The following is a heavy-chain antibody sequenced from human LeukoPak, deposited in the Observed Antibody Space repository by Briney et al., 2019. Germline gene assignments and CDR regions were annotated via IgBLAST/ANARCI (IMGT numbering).Heavy chain of an antibody. D-gene: IGHD6-19*01. CDR3: ARGRSIAVAGNWFDP. V-gene: IGHV1-2*02. CDR2: INPNSGGT. Sequence: ASVKVSCKASGYTFTGYYMHWVRQAPGQGLEWMGWINPNSGGTNYAQKFQGRVTMTRDTSISTAYMELSRLRSDDTAVYYCARGRSIAVAGNWFDPWVQGTLVTVSS. CDR1: GYTFTGYY. J-gene: IGHJ5*02.